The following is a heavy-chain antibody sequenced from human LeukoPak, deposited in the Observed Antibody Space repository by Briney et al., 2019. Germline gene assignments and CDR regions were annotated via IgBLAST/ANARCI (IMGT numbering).Heavy chain of an antibody. J-gene: IGHJ4*02. Sequence: SETLSLTCTVSGGFITNYYWGWIRQPPGKGLEWIGYVYFSGEYNSDPSLKSRVSISVDTSKNQFFLKLTSVTVADTAVYYCARGWYNGSYRFDYWGQGTLVTVSS. CDR2: VYFSGEY. CDR1: GGFITNYY. CDR3: ARGWYNGSYRFDY. V-gene: IGHV4-59*01. D-gene: IGHD1-26*01.